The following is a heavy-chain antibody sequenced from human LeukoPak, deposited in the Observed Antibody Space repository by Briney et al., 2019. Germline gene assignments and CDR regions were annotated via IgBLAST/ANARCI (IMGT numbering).Heavy chain of an antibody. CDR3: IED. D-gene: IGHD3-10*01. V-gene: IGHV4-38-2*02. CDR2: IYHSGSA. Sequence: SETLSLTCTVSGYSISSGYYWGWIRQPPGKELEWIGNIYHSGSAYYNPSLQSRVTISVDTSKNQFSLRLTSVTAAETAVSGYIEDWGQGTLVTVSS. CDR1: GYSISSGYY. J-gene: IGHJ4*01.